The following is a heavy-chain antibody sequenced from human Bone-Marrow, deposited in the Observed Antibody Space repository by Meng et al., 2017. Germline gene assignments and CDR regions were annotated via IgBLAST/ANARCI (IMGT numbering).Heavy chain of an antibody. CDR3: AGLQRGLGHGMDV. J-gene: IGHJ6*02. CDR2: IIPIFGTA. CDR1: GYTLTELS. V-gene: IGHV1-69*13. D-gene: IGHD1-1*01. Sequence: SVKVSCKVSGYTLTELSMHWVRQAPGQGLEWMGGIIPIFGTANYAQKFQGRVTITADESTSTAYMELSSLRSEDTAVYYCAGLQRGLGHGMDVWGQGTTVTVSS.